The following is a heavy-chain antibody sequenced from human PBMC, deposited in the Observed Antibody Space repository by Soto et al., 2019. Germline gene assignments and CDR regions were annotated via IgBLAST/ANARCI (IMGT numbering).Heavy chain of an antibody. V-gene: IGHV4-34*01. Sequence: PSETLSLTCAVYGGSFSGYYWSWIRQPPGKGLEWIGEINHSGSTKYNPSLKSRVTISVDTSKNQFSLKLSSVTAADTAVYYCARGKHSSGWYGFDYWGQGTLVTVSS. D-gene: IGHD6-19*01. CDR3: ARGKHSSGWYGFDY. CDR2: INHSGST. J-gene: IGHJ4*02. CDR1: GGSFSGYY.